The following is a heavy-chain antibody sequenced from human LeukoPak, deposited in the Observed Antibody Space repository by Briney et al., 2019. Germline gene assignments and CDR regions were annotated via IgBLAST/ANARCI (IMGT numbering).Heavy chain of an antibody. V-gene: IGHV1-69*05. J-gene: IGHJ5*02. Sequence: SVKVSSKASGGSFITYAISWVRQAPGQGLEWMGGILSIVNTADYAQKFQGRVTMTRTTSISTAYMELSSLRSEDTAVYYCARGRGYYLDPWGQGTLVTVSS. CDR1: GGSFITYA. CDR3: ARGRGYYLDP. D-gene: IGHD2-21*01. CDR2: ILSIVNTA.